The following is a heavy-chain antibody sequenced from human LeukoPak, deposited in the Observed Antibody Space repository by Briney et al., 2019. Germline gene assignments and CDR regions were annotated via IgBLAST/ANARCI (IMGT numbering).Heavy chain of an antibody. J-gene: IGHJ4*02. CDR1: GLSVSGYY. CDR3: ARGFFNFKD. Sequence: GGSLRLSCAVSGLSVSGYYMSWVRQAPGRGLEWASVIYSGGDTSYADSVKGRFTVSRDNANNTVDLHMNGLRPEDTAFYYRARGFFNFKDWGRGTLVTVSS. D-gene: IGHD1-1*01. CDR2: IYSGGDT. V-gene: IGHV3-66*02.